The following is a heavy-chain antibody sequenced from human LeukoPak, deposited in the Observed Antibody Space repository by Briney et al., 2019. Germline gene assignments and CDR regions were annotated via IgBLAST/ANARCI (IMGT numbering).Heavy chain of an antibody. V-gene: IGHV3-9*01. J-gene: IGHJ6*03. CDR1: GFTFDDYA. D-gene: IGHD2-15*01. CDR2: ISWNSGSI. Sequence: GGSLRLSCAASGFTFDDYAMHWVRQAPGKGLEWVSGISWNSGSIGYADSVKGRFTISRDNAKNSLYLQMNSLRAEDTAVYYCARAGVVVVAATRSYYYYYMDVWGKGTTVTVSS. CDR3: ARAGVVVVAATRSYYYYYMDV.